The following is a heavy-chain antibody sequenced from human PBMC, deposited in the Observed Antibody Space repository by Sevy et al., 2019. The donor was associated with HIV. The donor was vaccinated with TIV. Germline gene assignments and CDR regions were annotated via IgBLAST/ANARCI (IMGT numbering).Heavy chain of an antibody. CDR2: VTWDGGAT. D-gene: IGHD5-12*01. Sequence: GGSLRLSCAASRFSFDDYAMHWVRQAPGKGLEWVSLVTWDGGATYYSDSVKGRFTISRDNSKNSLYLQMNSLRTEDTALYYCARDREYSGYGAFDNWGHGTLVTVSS. J-gene: IGHJ4*01. CDR1: RFSFDDYA. CDR3: ARDREYSGYGAFDN. V-gene: IGHV3-43D*04.